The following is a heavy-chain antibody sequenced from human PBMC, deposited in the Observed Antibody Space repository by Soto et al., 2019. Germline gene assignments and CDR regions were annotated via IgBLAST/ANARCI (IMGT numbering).Heavy chain of an antibody. Sequence: PSETLSLTCAVYGGSFSGYYWSWIRQPPGKGLEWIGSIFYTGSTYYSPSLKGRLIISVDPSKNQFSLKLTSVTAADTAMYYCARPKTIGAAAGKGWFDPWGQGTQVTVSS. CDR3: ARPKTIGAAAGKGWFDP. CDR1: GGSFSGYY. V-gene: IGHV4-34*12. D-gene: IGHD6-13*01. J-gene: IGHJ5*02. CDR2: IFYTGST.